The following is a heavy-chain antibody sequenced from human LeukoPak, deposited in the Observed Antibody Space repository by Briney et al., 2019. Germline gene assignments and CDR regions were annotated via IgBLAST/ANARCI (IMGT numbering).Heavy chain of an antibody. D-gene: IGHD6-19*01. Sequence: GGSLRLSCAASGFTFSSYGMHWVRQAPGKGLEWVAFIRYDGSNKYYADSVKGRFTISRDNSKNTLYLQMNSLRAEDTAVYYCAKERLAVAGTFDYWGQGTLVTVSS. CDR1: GFTFSSYG. CDR3: AKERLAVAGTFDY. V-gene: IGHV3-30*02. J-gene: IGHJ4*02. CDR2: IRYDGSNK.